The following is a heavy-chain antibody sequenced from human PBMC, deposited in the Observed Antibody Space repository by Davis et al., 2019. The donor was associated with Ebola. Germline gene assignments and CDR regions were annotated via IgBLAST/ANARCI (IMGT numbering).Heavy chain of an antibody. D-gene: IGHD2-8*01. J-gene: IGHJ4*02. CDR3: ARDLGYCSNGVCYTSLDY. V-gene: IGHV3-30*03. Sequence: SCAASGFTFSSYGMHWVRQAPGKGLEWVAVISYDGSNKYYADSVKGRFTISRDNSKNTLYLQMNSLRAEDTAVYYCARDLGYCSNGVCYTSLDYWGQGTLVTVSS. CDR1: GFTFSSYG. CDR2: ISYDGSNK.